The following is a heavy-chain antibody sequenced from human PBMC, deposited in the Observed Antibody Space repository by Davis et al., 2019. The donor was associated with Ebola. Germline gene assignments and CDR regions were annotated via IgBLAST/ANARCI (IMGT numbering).Heavy chain of an antibody. Sequence: PSETLSLTCTISGGSISYYYWSWIRQPAGKGLEWIGRIYTGGSTNYKPSLKSRVTMSVDTSKNQFSLKLSSVTAADTAVYYCAREGCSGGSCYAYDWGQGTLVTVS. D-gene: IGHD2-15*01. CDR3: AREGCSGGSCYAYD. J-gene: IGHJ4*02. V-gene: IGHV4-4*07. CDR1: GGSISYYY. CDR2: IYTGGST.